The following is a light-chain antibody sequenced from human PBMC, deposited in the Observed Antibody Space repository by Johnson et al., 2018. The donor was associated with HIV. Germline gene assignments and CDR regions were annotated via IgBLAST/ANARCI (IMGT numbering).Light chain of an antibody. CDR3: GTWDSSLSVYV. CDR1: SSNIENNY. J-gene: IGLJ1*01. CDR2: EDY. V-gene: IGLV1-51*02. Sequence: QSVLTQPPSVSAAPGQKVTISCSGTSSNIENNYVSWYQHLPGTAPKLLIYEDYKRPSGIPDRFSGSRSGTSATLGITGLQTGDEADYYCGTWDSSLSVYVFGTGTKVTVL.